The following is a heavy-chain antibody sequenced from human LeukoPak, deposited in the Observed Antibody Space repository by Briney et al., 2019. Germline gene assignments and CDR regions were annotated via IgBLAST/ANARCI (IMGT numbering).Heavy chain of an antibody. D-gene: IGHD3-22*01. V-gene: IGHV4-59*01. CDR1: GGSISSYY. Sequence: PSETLSLTCPVSGGSISSYYWSWIRQPPGKGLEYIGYIYYSGSTIYNPSLKSRVTISVDTSNKQFSLKLRSVTAADTAVYYCAGGYPYYYGMDVWGQGTTVTVSS. CDR3: AGGYPYYYGMDV. J-gene: IGHJ6*02. CDR2: IYYSGST.